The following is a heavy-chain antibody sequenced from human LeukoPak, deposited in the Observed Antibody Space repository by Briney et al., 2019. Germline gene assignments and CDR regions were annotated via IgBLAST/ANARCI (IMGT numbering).Heavy chain of an antibody. Sequence: ASVKISCKVSGYTFTDYYMHWVQQAPGKGLEWMGLVDPEDGETIYAEKFQGRVTITADTSTDTAYMELSSLRSEDTAVYYCATAIKAFLTAMVNNDAFDIWGQGTMVTVSS. V-gene: IGHV1-69-2*01. J-gene: IGHJ3*02. D-gene: IGHD5-18*01. CDR3: ATAIKAFLTAMVNNDAFDI. CDR1: GYTFTDYY. CDR2: VDPEDGET.